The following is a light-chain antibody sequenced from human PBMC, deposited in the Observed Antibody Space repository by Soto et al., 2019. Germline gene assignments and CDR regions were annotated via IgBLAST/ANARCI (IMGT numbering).Light chain of an antibody. CDR1: QSVGRK. CDR3: QQYDKWFSIT. J-gene: IGKJ5*01. CDR2: DAS. V-gene: IGKV3D-15*01. Sequence: EIVWTQSPATLSVSPGERAPLSRRTSQSVGRKLVWYQQKAGQAPRPLIFDASTRATGIPARFSGSGSGTEFTLTISRLEPEYFAVYYCQQYDKWFSITFRQGTRLEI.